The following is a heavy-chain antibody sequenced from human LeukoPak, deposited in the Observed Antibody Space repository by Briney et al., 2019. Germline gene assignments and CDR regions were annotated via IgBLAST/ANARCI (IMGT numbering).Heavy chain of an antibody. D-gene: IGHD3-22*01. Sequence: SVKVSCKASGGTFSSYAISWVRQAPGQGLEWMGGIIPIFGTANYAQKFQGRVTITADESTGTAYMELSSLRSEDTAVYYCARVGYDSSGYYRFSPWGQGTLVTVSS. V-gene: IGHV1-69*13. J-gene: IGHJ5*02. CDR3: ARVGYDSSGYYRFSP. CDR2: IIPIFGTA. CDR1: GGTFSSYA.